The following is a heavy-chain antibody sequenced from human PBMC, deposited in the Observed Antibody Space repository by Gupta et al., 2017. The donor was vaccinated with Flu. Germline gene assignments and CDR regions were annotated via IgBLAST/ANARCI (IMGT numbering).Heavy chain of an antibody. CDR1: SSSYY. CDR2: IYYSGST. D-gene: IGHD6-6*01. V-gene: IGHV4-39*01. J-gene: IGHJ6*02. CDR3: AKAARIYYYYGMDV. Sequence: SSSYYWGWIRQPPGKGLEWIGSIYYSGSTYYNPSLKSRVTISVDTSKNQFSLKLSSVTAADTAVYYCAKAARIYYYYGMDVWVQGTTVTVSS.